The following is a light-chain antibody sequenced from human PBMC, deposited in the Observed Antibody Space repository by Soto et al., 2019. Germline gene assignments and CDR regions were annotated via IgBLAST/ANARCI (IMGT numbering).Light chain of an antibody. Sequence: EIVLTQSPVTLSLSPGERATLSCGASQSVSGYLAWYQQKPGQAPRLLIYYISTRATGIPARFSGSGSGTELTLTINSLQSEDSAVYYCQQHNQWTITFGQGTRLEIK. CDR3: QQHNQWTIT. CDR2: YIS. CDR1: QSVSGY. V-gene: IGKV3D-15*01. J-gene: IGKJ5*01.